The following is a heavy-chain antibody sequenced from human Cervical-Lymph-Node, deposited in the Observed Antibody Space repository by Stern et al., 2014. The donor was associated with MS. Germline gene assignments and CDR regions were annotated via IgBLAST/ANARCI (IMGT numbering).Heavy chain of an antibody. D-gene: IGHD2/OR15-2a*01. CDR2: IVVDSAGT. Sequence: QLVQSGPEVKRPGTSVRVSCKASGFTFLSSAMHWVRQAPGQRLEWIGFIVVDSAGTRYAQKCHDRVAISWDMSPSTVNMELSSLRSEDTAVYYCAAEGEYIRSGVYHYTGMDVWGQGTTVTVSS. V-gene: IGHV1-58*02. CDR1: GFTFLSSA. J-gene: IGHJ6*02. CDR3: AAEGEYIRSGVYHYTGMDV.